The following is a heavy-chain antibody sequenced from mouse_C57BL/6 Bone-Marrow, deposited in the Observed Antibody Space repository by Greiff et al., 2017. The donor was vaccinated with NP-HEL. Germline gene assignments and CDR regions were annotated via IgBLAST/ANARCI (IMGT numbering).Heavy chain of an antibody. CDR1: GYTFTSYW. V-gene: IGHV1-55*01. J-gene: IGHJ2*01. Sequence: QVQLQQPGAELVKPGASVKMSCTASGYTFTSYWITWVKQRTGQGVEWIGDIYHGSGSTDYAEKFKSTATLTVDTYSSTAYVQLSSLTSEDSAVYYCARPFYYGDGNWGQGTTLTVSS. CDR2: IYHGSGST. CDR3: ARPFYYGDGN. D-gene: IGHD1-1*01.